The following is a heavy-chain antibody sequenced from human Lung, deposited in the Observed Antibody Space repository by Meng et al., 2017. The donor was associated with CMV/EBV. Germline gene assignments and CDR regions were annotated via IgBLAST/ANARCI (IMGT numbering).Heavy chain of an antibody. Sequence: SLKISCAASGFTFDDYAMHWVRQAPGKGLEWVSGISWNSGSIGYADSVKGRFTISRDNAKNSLYLQMNSLRAEDTALYYCAKDIFPATVTTSFLDYWGQGTLVXVSS. CDR1: GFTFDDYA. J-gene: IGHJ4*02. D-gene: IGHD4-17*01. V-gene: IGHV3-9*01. CDR2: ISWNSGSI. CDR3: AKDIFPATVTTSFLDY.